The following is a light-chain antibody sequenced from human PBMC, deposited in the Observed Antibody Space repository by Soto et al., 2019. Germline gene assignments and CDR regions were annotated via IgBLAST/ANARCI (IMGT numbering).Light chain of an antibody. CDR2: EGS. CDR3: CSYAGSSTWV. CDR1: SSDVGSYNL. Sequence: QSVLTQPASVSGSPGQSITISCTGTSSDVGSYNLVSWYQQHPGKAPKLMIYEGSKRPSGVSNRFSVSNSGNPASLTISVLQAEDEADYYFCSYAGSSTWVFGGGTKLTVL. V-gene: IGLV2-23*01. J-gene: IGLJ3*02.